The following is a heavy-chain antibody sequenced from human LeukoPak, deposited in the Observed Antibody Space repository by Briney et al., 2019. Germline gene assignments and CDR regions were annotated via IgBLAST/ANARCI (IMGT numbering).Heavy chain of an antibody. D-gene: IGHD2-15*01. CDR1: GFTFSSYG. Sequence: GGSLRLSCAASGFTFSSYGVHWVRQAPGKGLEWVSYISSSSSAIYYADSVKGRFTISRDNAKNSLYLQMNSLRAEDTAVYYCARAFGLCSGGSCYRYFQHWGQGTLVTVSS. J-gene: IGHJ1*01. CDR3: ARAFGLCSGGSCYRYFQH. V-gene: IGHV3-48*01. CDR2: ISSSSSAI.